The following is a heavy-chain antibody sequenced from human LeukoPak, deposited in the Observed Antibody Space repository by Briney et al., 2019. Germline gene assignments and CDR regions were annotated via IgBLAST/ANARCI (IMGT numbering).Heavy chain of an antibody. J-gene: IGHJ3*02. Sequence: SETLSLTCTVSGGSISSSSYYWGWIRQPPGKGLEWIGSIYYSGSTYYNPSLKRRVTISVDTSKNQFSLKLSSVTAADTAVYYCVLFGSTAVVEKDDAFDIWGQGTMVTVSS. CDR2: IYYSGST. CDR1: GGSISSSSYY. D-gene: IGHD5-18*01. CDR3: VLFGSTAVVEKDDAFDI. V-gene: IGHV4-39*07.